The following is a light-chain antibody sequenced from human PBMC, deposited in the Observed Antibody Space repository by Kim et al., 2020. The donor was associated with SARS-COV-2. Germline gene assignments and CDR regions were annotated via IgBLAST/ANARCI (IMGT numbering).Light chain of an antibody. CDR1: QSLNID. CDR3: QQYTTSPTT. CDR2: GAS. Sequence: PGERATLSCRASQSLNIDLAWYQQRLGQAPRLLIYGASGRASGIPDRFSGSGYGTDFTLTISRLEPEGFAVYLCQQYTTSPTTFGQGTKVDI. V-gene: IGKV3-20*01. J-gene: IGKJ1*01.